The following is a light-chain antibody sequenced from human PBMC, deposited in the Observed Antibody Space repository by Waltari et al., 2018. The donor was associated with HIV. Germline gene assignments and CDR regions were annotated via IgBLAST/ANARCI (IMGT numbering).Light chain of an antibody. CDR1: NNNVDHQD. CDR2: RNN. J-gene: IGLJ3*02. V-gene: IGLV10-54*04. CDR3: LAEDTNLGGWV. Sequence: LTQPPSMSTVSGQTATVTCIGDNNNVDHQDAAWVQHRQGHPPKLLSHRNNSRPAGVSERFSASRAGDTTFLTICGLQSEDEADYLRLAEDTNLGGWVFGGGTPLTV.